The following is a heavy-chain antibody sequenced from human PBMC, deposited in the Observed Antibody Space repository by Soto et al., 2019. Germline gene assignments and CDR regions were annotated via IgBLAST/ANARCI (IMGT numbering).Heavy chain of an antibody. CDR2: IYYSGST. Sequence: PSETLSLTCTVSGGSISSGGCYWSWIRQHPGKGLEWIGYIYYSGSTYSNPSLKSRVTISVDTSKNQFPRKLSPGTAADTAVYYCARAGAGGMVRGVIITGEFFDYWGQGTLVTVSS. CDR1: GGSISSGGCY. J-gene: IGHJ4*02. V-gene: IGHV4-31*03. D-gene: IGHD3-10*01. CDR3: ARAGAGGMVRGVIITGEFFDY.